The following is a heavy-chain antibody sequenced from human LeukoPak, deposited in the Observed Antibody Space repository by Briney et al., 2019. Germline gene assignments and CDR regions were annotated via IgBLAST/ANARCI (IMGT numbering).Heavy chain of an antibody. J-gene: IGHJ4*02. Sequence: GGSLRLSCATSGLTLDTYAMTWVRQAPGKGLEWVSTISGNGGSTYYAGSVKGRFAISKDISKSTLYLAMNSLTGEDTAIYFRATRGNYYGYFDSWGQGTLVTVSS. CDR3: ATRGNYYGYFDS. D-gene: IGHD5-18*01. CDR1: GLTLDTYA. V-gene: IGHV3-23*01. CDR2: ISGNGGST.